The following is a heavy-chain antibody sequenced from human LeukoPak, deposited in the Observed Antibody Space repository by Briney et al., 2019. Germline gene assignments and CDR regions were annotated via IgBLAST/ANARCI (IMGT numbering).Heavy chain of an antibody. Sequence: PGGSLRLSCAASGFTVSSNYMSWARQAPGKGLEWVSVIYSGGSTYYADSVKGRFTISRDNSKNTLYLQMNSLRAEDTAVYYCGAGTMIVVPDAFDIWGQGTMVTVSS. CDR2: IYSGGST. V-gene: IGHV3-53*01. CDR3: GAGTMIVVPDAFDI. CDR1: GFTVSSNY. D-gene: IGHD3-22*01. J-gene: IGHJ3*02.